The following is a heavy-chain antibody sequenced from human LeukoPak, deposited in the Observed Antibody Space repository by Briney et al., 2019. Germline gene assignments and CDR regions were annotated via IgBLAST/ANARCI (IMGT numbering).Heavy chain of an antibody. CDR1: GFTFSNFA. CDR2: ISGGGGTT. CDR3: AKPPLEWLPDDY. Sequence: PGGSPRLSCAASGFTFSNFAMGWVRQAPGKGLEWVSSISGGGGTTYYADSVKGRFTISRDNSKNTLYLQMNSLRAEDTAVYYCAKPPLEWLPDDYWGQGTLVTVSS. D-gene: IGHD3-3*01. J-gene: IGHJ4*02. V-gene: IGHV3-23*01.